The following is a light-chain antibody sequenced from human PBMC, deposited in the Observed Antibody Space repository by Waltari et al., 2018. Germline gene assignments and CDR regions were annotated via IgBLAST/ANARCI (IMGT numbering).Light chain of an antibody. CDR3: QQANSFLPPT. CDR2: AAS. V-gene: IGKV1-12*01. J-gene: IGKJ4*01. CDR1: QGISNW. Sequence: IQMTQSPSSVSASIGDRVTITCRASQGISNWLAWYQQKPGKAPKLLIHAASNLQSGVPSRFSGNGSGTDFSLTISSLQPEDFATYYCQQANSFLPPTFGGGTKVEIK.